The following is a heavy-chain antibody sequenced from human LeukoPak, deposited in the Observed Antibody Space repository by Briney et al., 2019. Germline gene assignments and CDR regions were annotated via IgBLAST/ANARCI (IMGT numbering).Heavy chain of an antibody. Sequence: GGSLRLSCLASGFTFRSFGMHWVRQAPGTGLEWVALISSDGSNKNYADSVKGRFTISRDNSKNILYHQMNSLRVEDTAVYFWARGYGGNSAAFDIWGQGTMVTVSS. CDR1: GFTFRSFG. J-gene: IGHJ3*02. D-gene: IGHD4-23*01. CDR3: ARGYGGNSAAFDI. CDR2: ISSDGSNK. V-gene: IGHV3-30*03.